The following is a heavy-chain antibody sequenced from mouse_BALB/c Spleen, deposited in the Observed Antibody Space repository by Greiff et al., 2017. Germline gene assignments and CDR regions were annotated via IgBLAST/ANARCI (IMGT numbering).Heavy chain of an antibody. CDR1: GFSLTGYG. V-gene: IGHV2-6-7*01. Sequence: QVQLKESGPGLVAPSQSLSITCTVSGFSLTGYGVNWVRQPPGKGLEWLGMLWGDGSTDYNSALKSRLSISKDNSKSQVFLKMNSLQTDDTARYYCAILSTMITTRRYYYAMDDWGQGTSVTVSS. D-gene: IGHD2-4*01. CDR3: AILSTMITTRRYYYAMDD. CDR2: LWGDGST. J-gene: IGHJ4*01.